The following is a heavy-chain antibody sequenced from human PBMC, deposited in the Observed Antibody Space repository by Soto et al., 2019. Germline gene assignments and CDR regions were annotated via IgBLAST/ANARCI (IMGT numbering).Heavy chain of an antibody. J-gene: IGHJ5*02. CDR1: GYTFFTYD. CDR2: ISTYSGDT. CDR3: ARHHGPTTSENWFDP. Sequence: QVHLVQSGVEVKTPGASVKVSCQASGYTFFTYDISWVRQAPGQWRAWMGWISTYSGDTKYAQKFQGRVTMTTDTSTTTAYLELRSLRSDDTAVDYCARHHGPTTSENWFDPWGQGTLVTVSS. V-gene: IGHV1-18*01. D-gene: IGHD5-12*01.